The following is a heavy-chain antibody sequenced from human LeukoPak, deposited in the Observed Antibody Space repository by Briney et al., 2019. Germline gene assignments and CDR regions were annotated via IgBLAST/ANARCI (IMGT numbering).Heavy chain of an antibody. V-gene: IGHV4-38-2*01. Sequence: SETLSLTCAVSGYSISSDYYWGWIRQPPGKGLEWIGSIYHSGRTYYNPSLQSRVTISVDTSTNQFSLKLSSVTAADTAVYYCARPRNDYDHVWGSYRANHASDIWGQGTMVTVSS. CDR1: GYSISSDYY. J-gene: IGHJ3*02. CDR3: ARPRNDYDHVWGSYRANHASDI. CDR2: IYHSGRT. D-gene: IGHD3-16*02.